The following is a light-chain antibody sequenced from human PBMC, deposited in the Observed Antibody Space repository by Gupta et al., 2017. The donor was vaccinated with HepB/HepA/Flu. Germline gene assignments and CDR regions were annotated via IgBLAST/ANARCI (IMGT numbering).Light chain of an antibody. V-gene: IGKV3-15*01. CDR1: RSVSSN. CDR2: GAS. CDR3: QQYDNWPLT. Sequence: ELVMRQPPAPPSVPQGESTTLSGRASRSVSSNLAWYQQKPGQAPRLLIYGASTRATGIPARFSGSGSGTEFTLTISSLQSEDFAVYYCQQYDNWPLTFGGGTKVEIK. J-gene: IGKJ4*01.